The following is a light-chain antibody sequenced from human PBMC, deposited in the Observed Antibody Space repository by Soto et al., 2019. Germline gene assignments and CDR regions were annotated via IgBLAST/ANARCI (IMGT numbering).Light chain of an antibody. Sequence: QSVLTQPPSVSGAPGQRVTISCTGSSSNIGAGYAVHWYQQLPGTAPKLLISDNNNRPSGVPDRFSGSKSGTSASLAITGLQAEDEADYYCQSYDNSHDWDVVFGGGTQLTVL. CDR1: SSNIGAGYA. V-gene: IGLV1-40*01. J-gene: IGLJ2*01. CDR3: QSYDNSHDWDVV. CDR2: DNN.